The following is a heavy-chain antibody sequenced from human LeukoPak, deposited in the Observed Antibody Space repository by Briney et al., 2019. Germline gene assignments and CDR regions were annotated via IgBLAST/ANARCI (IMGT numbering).Heavy chain of an antibody. CDR2: IYSGGIT. D-gene: IGHD3-22*01. V-gene: IGHV3-66*01. Sequence: PGGSLRLSCAASGFTVSTNYMSWVRQAPGKGLEWVSRIYSGGITQYADSVKGRFTISRDNSKNTLYLQMTSLRAEDTAVYHCARDGFYDSSGYRKHDGFDIWGQGTLVTVSS. CDR1: GFTVSTNY. J-gene: IGHJ3*02. CDR3: ARDGFYDSSGYRKHDGFDI.